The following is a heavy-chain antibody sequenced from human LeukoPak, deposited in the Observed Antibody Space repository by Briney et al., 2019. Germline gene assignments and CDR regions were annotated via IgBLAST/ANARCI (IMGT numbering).Heavy chain of an antibody. CDR2: ISGSGGST. D-gene: IGHD6-13*01. CDR3: AKDSIQGIEEYSSSWYDY. V-gene: IGHV3-23*01. Sequence: GGSLRLSCAASGFTFSSYAMSWVRQAPGKGLEWVSAISGSGGSTYYADSVKGRFTISRDNSKNTLYLQMNSLRAEDTAVYYCAKDSIQGIEEYSSSWYDYWGQGTLVTVSS. J-gene: IGHJ4*02. CDR1: GFTFSSYA.